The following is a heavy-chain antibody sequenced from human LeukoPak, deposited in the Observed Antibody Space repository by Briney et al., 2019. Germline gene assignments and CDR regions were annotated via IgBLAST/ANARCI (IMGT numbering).Heavy chain of an antibody. V-gene: IGHV3-73*01. J-gene: IGHJ4*02. CDR3: SRHEALPGDY. CDR1: GFTFSGST. D-gene: IGHD2-21*02. Sequence: GGSLRLSCAASGFTFSGSTVHWVRQASGKGLDWVGHIRTKANNYATAYAASVKGRFTISRDDSKNTAYLQMNSLKIEDTAVYYCSRHEALPGDYWGQGTLVTFSS. CDR2: IRTKANNYAT.